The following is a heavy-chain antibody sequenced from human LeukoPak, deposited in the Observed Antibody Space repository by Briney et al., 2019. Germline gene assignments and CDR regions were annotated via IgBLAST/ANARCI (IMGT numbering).Heavy chain of an antibody. CDR2: IIPILGIA. CDR1: GGTFSSYA. Sequence: ASVKVSCKASGGTFSSYAISWVRQAPGQGLEWMGRIIPILGIANYAQKFQGRVTITADKSTSTAYMELSSLRSEDTAVYYCARARYCSGGSCYKIDFDYWGQGTLVTVSS. J-gene: IGHJ4*02. D-gene: IGHD2-15*01. CDR3: ARARYCSGGSCYKIDFDY. V-gene: IGHV1-69*04.